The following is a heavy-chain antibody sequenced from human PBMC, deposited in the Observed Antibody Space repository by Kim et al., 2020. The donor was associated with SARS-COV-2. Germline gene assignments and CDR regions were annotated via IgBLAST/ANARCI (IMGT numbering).Heavy chain of an antibody. J-gene: IGHJ4*02. CDR1: GFTFSSYS. D-gene: IGHD5-12*01. CDR2: ISSSSSTI. CDR3: ARDPVDIVATRENYFDY. Sequence: GGSLRLSCAASGFTFSSYSMNWVRQAPGKGLEWVSYISSSSSTIYYADSVKGRFTISRDNAKNSLYLQMNSLRDEDTAVYYCARDPVDIVATRENYFDYWGQGTLVTVSS. V-gene: IGHV3-48*02.